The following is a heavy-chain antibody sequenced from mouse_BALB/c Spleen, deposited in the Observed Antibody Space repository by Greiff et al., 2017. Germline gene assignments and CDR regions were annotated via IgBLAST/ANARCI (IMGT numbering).Heavy chain of an antibody. CDR2: IWAGGST. V-gene: IGHV2-9*02. D-gene: IGHD2-14*01. CDR1: GFSLTSYG. CDR3: ARDYYRYEGYWYFDV. J-gene: IGHJ1*01. Sequence: VKLQESGPGLVAPSQSLSITCTVSGFSLTSYGVHWVRQPPGKGLEWLGVIWAGGSTNYNSALMSRLSISKDNSKSQVFLKMNSLQTDDTAMYYCARDYYRYEGYWYFDVWGAGTTVTVSS.